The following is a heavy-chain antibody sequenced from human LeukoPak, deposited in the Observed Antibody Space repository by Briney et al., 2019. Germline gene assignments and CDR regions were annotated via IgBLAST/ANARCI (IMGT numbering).Heavy chain of an antibody. CDR1: GFSFSGYG. Sequence: GGSLRLSCAASGFSFSGYGMHWVRQAPGKGLEWVAVISYDGSDKKYGDSVKGRFTISRDNSKNTLYLQMNSLRAEDTAVYYCARGLQGYYDSLTGYYRGRYYFDYWGQGTLVTVSS. D-gene: IGHD3-9*01. CDR3: ARGLQGYYDSLTGYYRGRYYFDY. J-gene: IGHJ4*02. CDR2: ISYDGSDK. V-gene: IGHV3-30*03.